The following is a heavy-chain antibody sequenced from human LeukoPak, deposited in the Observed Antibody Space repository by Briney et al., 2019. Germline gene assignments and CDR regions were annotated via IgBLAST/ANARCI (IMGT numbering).Heavy chain of an antibody. CDR1: GDSNSSDY. V-gene: IGHV4-4*08. CDR3: AGRGQRYFRD. J-gene: IGHJ1*01. Sequence: SVTLSLPCSVSGDSNSSDYWSWIPEPPGKGLEWIGYIYRIGNTDYNPSLKSRVTISLDTSKNQLSLNLTSVTAADTAVYYCAGRGQRYFRDWGQGTLVTVSS. CDR2: IYRIGNT.